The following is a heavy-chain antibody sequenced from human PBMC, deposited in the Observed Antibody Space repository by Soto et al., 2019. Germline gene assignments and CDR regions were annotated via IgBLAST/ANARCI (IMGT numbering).Heavy chain of an antibody. CDR2: IWYDGSNK. J-gene: IGHJ4*02. D-gene: IGHD6-13*01. CDR3: ARAPLQQLVLDFDY. V-gene: IGHV3-33*01. Sequence: VGSVRLSCAASGFTFSSYGMHWVRQAPGKGLEWVAVIWYDGSNKYYADSVKGRFTISRDNSKNTLYLQMNSLRAEDTAVYYCARAPLQQLVLDFDYWGQGTLVTVSS. CDR1: GFTFSSYG.